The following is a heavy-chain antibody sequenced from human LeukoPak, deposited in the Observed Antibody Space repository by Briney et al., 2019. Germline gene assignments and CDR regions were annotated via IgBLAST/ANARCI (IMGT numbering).Heavy chain of an antibody. V-gene: IGHV4-34*01. CDR2: INHSGST. D-gene: IGHD5-24*01. J-gene: IGHJ4*02. CDR1: GVSFSGYY. CDR3: ARWEVATTPFDY. Sequence: SETLSLTCAVYGVSFSGYYWSWIRQPPGKGLEWIGEINHSGSTNYNPSLKSRVTISVDTSKNQFSLKLSSVTAADTAVYYCARWEVATTPFDYWGQGTLVTVSS.